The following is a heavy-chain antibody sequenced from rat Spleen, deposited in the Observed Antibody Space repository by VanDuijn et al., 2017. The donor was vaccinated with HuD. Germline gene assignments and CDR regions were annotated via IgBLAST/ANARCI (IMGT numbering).Heavy chain of an antibody. D-gene: IGHD1-7*01. CDR3: AVAGYGY. CDR1: GFTFSNSA. J-gene: IGHJ2*01. V-gene: IGHV5-25*01. Sequence: EVQLVESGGGLVQPGRSLKLSCAASGFTFSNSAMAWVRQAPGKGLEWVSSISNDGVNTYYPDSVKGRFTISRDNAESIVYLQMNSLKSEDTATYYCAVAGYGYWGQGVMVTVSS. CDR2: ISNDGVNT.